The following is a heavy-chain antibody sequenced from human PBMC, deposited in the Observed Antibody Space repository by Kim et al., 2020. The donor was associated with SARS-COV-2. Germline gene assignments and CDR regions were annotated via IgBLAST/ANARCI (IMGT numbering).Heavy chain of an antibody. CDR1: GGSISSYY. Sequence: SETLSLTCTVSGGSISSYYWSWIRQPPGKGLVWFGYIYYSGSTNYNPPLQSRVTTSVDTSKNQLSLILISFTAADTSAYYCARQAYSYVFYYYCMHVSG. CDR2: IYYSGST. D-gene: IGHD5-18*01. V-gene: IGHV4-59*08. CDR3: ARQAYSYVFYYYCMHV. J-gene: IGHJ6*02.